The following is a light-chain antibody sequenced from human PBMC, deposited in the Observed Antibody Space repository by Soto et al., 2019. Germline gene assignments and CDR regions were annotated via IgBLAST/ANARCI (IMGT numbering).Light chain of an antibody. CDR2: RTD. Sequence: QSVLTQPPSASGAPGQRVTISCSGSRSNIGSNTVHWYQQFPGTAPKLLVYRTDHRPSGVPDRFSGSKSGTSASLAISGLRSEDEADYYCAAWDDSVSGPVFGGGTKLTVL. CDR1: RSNIGSNT. V-gene: IGLV1-47*02. CDR3: AAWDDSVSGPV. J-gene: IGLJ2*01.